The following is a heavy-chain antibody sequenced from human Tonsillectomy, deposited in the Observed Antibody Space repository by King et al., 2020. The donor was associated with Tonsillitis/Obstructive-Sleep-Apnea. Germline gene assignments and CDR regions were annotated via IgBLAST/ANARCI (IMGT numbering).Heavy chain of an antibody. Sequence: QLQESGPGLVKPSEPLSLTCTVSGGSISSSSYYWGWIRQPPGEGLEWIGSIYYSGNTYYNPSLKSRVTISVDTSKNQFSLKLSSVTAADTGVYYCARHIPPLIAVAGSRDYWGQGTLVTVSS. J-gene: IGHJ4*02. CDR1: GGSISSSSYY. CDR3: ARHIPPLIAVAGSRDY. V-gene: IGHV4-39*01. D-gene: IGHD6-19*01. CDR2: IYYSGNT.